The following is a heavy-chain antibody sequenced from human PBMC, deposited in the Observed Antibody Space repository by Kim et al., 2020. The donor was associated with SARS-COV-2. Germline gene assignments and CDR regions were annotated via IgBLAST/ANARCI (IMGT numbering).Heavy chain of an antibody. J-gene: IGHJ3*02. CDR3: AKDSLSGGDSQHAFDI. Sequence: GGSLRLSCAASGFTFDDYTMHWVRQAPGKGLEWVSLISWDGGSTYYADSVKGRFTISRDNSKNSLYLQMNSLRTEDTALYYCAKDSLSGGDSQHAFDIWGQGTMVTVSS. CDR1: GFTFDDYT. CDR2: ISWDGGST. D-gene: IGHD2-21*02. V-gene: IGHV3-43*01.